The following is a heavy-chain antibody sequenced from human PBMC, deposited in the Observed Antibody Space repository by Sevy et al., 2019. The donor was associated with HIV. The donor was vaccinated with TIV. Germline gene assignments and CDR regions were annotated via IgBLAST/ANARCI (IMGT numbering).Heavy chain of an antibody. D-gene: IGHD3-22*01. CDR1: GFTFSSYA. J-gene: IGHJ4*02. Sequence: GGSLRLSCAASGFTFSSYAMSWVRQAPGKGLEWASGISGSGANTYYTDSVKGRFTISRDNSKNTLYLQMNSLSAEDTAVYYCVRGGYYYGRSDFYPFDYWGQGTLVTVSS. V-gene: IGHV3-23*01. CDR2: ISGSGANT. CDR3: VRGGYYYGRSDFYPFDY.